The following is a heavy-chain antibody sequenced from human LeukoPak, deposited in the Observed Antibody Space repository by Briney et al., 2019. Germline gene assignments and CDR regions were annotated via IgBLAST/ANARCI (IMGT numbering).Heavy chain of an antibody. V-gene: IGHV4-34*01. D-gene: IGHD2-2*01. CDR2: INHSGST. J-gene: IGHJ4*02. Sequence: SETLSLTCAVYGGSFSGYYWSWIRQPPGKGLEWIGEINHSGSTNYNPSLKSRVTISVDTSKNQFSLKPSSVTAADTAVYYCARGARGFRIVVVPAAIPYFDYWGQGTLVTVSS. CDR3: ARGARGFRIVVVPAAIPYFDY. CDR1: GGSFSGYY.